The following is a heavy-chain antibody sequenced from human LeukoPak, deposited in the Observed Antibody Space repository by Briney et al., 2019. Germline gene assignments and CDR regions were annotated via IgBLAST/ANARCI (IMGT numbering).Heavy chain of an antibody. CDR2: IRYDGSNK. D-gene: IGHD4-17*01. CDR1: GFTFSSYG. CDR3: ARELYGDYSFDY. J-gene: IGHJ4*02. Sequence: GGSLRLSCAASGFTFSSYGMHWVRQAPGKGLEWVAFIRYDGSNKYYADSVKGRFTISRDNSKNTLYLQMNSLRAEDTAVYYCARELYGDYSFDYWGQGTLVTVSS. V-gene: IGHV3-30*02.